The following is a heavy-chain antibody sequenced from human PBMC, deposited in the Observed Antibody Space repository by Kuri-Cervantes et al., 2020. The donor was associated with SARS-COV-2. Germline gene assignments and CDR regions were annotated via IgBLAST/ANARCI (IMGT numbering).Heavy chain of an antibody. V-gene: IGHV3-30*02. D-gene: IGHD3-3*01. Sequence: GESLKISCAASGFTFSSYGMHWVRQAPGKGLEWVAFIRYDGSNKYYADSVKGRFTISRDNSKNTLYLQMNSLRAEDTAVYYCARVLEWLLSPMDVWGKGTTVTVSS. CDR2: IRYDGSNK. CDR3: ARVLEWLLSPMDV. J-gene: IGHJ6*03. CDR1: GFTFSSYG.